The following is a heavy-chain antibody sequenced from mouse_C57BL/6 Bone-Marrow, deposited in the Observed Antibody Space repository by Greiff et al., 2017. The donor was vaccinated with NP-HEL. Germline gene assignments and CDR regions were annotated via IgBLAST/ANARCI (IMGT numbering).Heavy chain of an antibody. V-gene: IGHV14-3*01. CDR3: AITLYGNSFFYAMDY. J-gene: IGHJ4*01. CDR1: GFNIKNTY. Sequence: VQLKQSVAELVRPGASVKLSCTASGFNIKNTYMHWVKQRPEQGLEWIGRIDPANGNTKYAPKFQGKATITADTSSNTAYLQLSSLTSEDTAIYYCAITLYGNSFFYAMDYWGQGTSVTVSS. CDR2: IDPANGNT. D-gene: IGHD2-1*01.